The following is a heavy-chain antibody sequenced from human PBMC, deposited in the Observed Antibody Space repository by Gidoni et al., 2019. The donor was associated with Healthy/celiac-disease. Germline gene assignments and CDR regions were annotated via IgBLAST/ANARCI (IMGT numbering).Heavy chain of an antibody. CDR3: AKDTIGYCSGGSCPRFDY. V-gene: IGHV3-23*01. CDR1: GFTVSSYA. D-gene: IGHD2-15*01. J-gene: IGHJ4*02. Sequence: EVQLLESGGGLVQPGGSLRLSCAASGFTVSSYAMSWVRQAPGKGLEWVSGISGSGGSTYYADSVKGRFTISRDNSKNTLYLQMNSLRAEDTAVYYCAKDTIGYCSGGSCPRFDYWGQGTLVTVSS. CDR2: ISGSGGST.